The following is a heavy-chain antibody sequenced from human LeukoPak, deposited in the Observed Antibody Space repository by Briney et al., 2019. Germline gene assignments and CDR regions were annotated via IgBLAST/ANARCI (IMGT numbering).Heavy chain of an antibody. V-gene: IGHV3-48*03. CDR3: AILPVEMATMFDY. CDR1: GFTFSSYE. CDR2: ISSSGSTI. Sequence: AGGSLRLSCAASGFTFSSYEMNWVRQAPGKGLEWDSYISSSGSTIYYADSVKGRFTISRDNAKNSLYLQMNGLRAEDTAVYYCAILPVEMATMFDYWGQGTLVTVSS. J-gene: IGHJ4*02. D-gene: IGHD5-24*01.